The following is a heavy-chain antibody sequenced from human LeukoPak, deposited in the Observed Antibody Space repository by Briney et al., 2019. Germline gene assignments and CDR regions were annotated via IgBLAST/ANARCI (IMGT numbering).Heavy chain of an antibody. V-gene: IGHV3-23*01. D-gene: IGHD2-15*01. J-gene: IGHJ5*02. Sequence: GGSLRLSCAASGFTFSSYAMSWVRQAPGKGLEWVSAISGSGGSTYYADSVKGRFTISRDNSKNTLYLQMNSLRAEDTAVYYCAKELRGWSARTYNWFDPWGQGTLGTVSS. CDR1: GFTFSSYA. CDR2: ISGSGGST. CDR3: AKELRGWSARTYNWFDP.